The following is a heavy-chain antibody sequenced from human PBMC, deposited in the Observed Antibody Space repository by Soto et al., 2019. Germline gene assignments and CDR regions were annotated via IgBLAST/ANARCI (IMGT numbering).Heavy chain of an antibody. D-gene: IGHD3-9*01. CDR2: INHSGST. CDR3: ARGVLRYFDWLLSFDYYGMDV. Sequence: QVQLQQWGAGLLKPSETLSLTCAVYGGSFSGYYWSWIRQPPGKGLEWIGEINHSGSTNYNPSLKSRVTLSVDASKNHFSLKLSSVTAADTAVYYCARGVLRYFDWLLSFDYYGMDVWGQGTTVTVSS. J-gene: IGHJ6*02. V-gene: IGHV4-34*01. CDR1: GGSFSGYY.